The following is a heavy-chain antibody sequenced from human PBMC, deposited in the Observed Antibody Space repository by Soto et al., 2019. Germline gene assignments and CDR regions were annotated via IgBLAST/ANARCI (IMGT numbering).Heavy chain of an antibody. D-gene: IGHD6-13*01. CDR1: GFSLTTRGMA. J-gene: IGHJ4*02. Sequence: SGPTLVNPTQTLTLTCTVSGFSLTTRGMALGWIRQPPGKAPEWLALSTQYSPSLQSRLTFTEDTSKNQVVLTMTNMDPVDTATYYCTLRQDTSRGPIYWGQGIMVTVSS. CDR2: ST. CDR3: TLRQDTSRGPIY. V-gene: IGHV2-5*01.